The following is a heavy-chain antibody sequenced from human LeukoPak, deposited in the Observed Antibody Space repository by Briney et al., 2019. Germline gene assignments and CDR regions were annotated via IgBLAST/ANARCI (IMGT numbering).Heavy chain of an antibody. Sequence: PGGSLRLSCAASGFTFSSYGMHWVRQAPGKGLEWVAVISYDGSNKYYADSVKGRFTISRDNSKNTLYLQMNSLRAEDTAVYYCAKDRVLWFGEPHFDYWGQGTQVTVSS. CDR1: GFTFSSYG. D-gene: IGHD3-10*01. CDR2: ISYDGSNK. CDR3: AKDRVLWFGEPHFDY. J-gene: IGHJ4*02. V-gene: IGHV3-30*18.